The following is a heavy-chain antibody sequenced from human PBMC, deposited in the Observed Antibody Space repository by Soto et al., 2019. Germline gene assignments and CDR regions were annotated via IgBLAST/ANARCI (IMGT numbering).Heavy chain of an antibody. V-gene: IGHV3-30-3*01. J-gene: IGHJ4*02. D-gene: IGHD6-19*01. CDR1: GFTFSSYA. Sequence: QVQLVESGGGVVQPGRSLKLSCAASGFTFSSYAMHWVRQAPGKGLEWVAVISYDGSNKYYADSVKGRFTISRDNSKNTLNLQMNRLRAEDTDVYYCASDDSPYSSGGHNRHFDYWGQGTLVTVSS. CDR2: ISYDGSNK. CDR3: ASDDSPYSSGGHNRHFDY.